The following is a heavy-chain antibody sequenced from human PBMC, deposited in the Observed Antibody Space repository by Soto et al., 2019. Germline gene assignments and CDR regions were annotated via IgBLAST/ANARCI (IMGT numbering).Heavy chain of an antibody. V-gene: IGHV1-18*04. Sequence: ASVKVSCKASGYTFTTYGISWVRQAPGQGLEWMGWISTYNGNTNYEQKPQGRVTLTTDTLTSTAYMERRSLRPDDTAVYYCARRGAYCSGGTCYHFDYWGQGTLVTVSS. J-gene: IGHJ4*02. CDR1: GYTFTTYG. CDR3: ARRGAYCSGGTCYHFDY. CDR2: ISTYNGNT. D-gene: IGHD2-15*01.